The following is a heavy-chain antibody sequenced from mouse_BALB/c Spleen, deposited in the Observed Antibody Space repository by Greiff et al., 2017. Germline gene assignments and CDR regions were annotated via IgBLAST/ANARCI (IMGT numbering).Heavy chain of an antibody. CDR1: GFTFSSYG. CDR2: ISSGGSYT. D-gene: IGHD1-1*01. V-gene: IGHV5-6*01. J-gene: IGHJ3*01. CDR3: ARDYGSSYGFAY. Sequence: EAKVVESGGDLVKPGGSLKLSCAASGFTFSSYGMSWVRQTPDKRLEWVATISSGGSYTYYPDSVKGRFTISRDNAKNTLYLQMSSLKSEDTAMYYCARDYGSSYGFAYWGQGTLVTVSA.